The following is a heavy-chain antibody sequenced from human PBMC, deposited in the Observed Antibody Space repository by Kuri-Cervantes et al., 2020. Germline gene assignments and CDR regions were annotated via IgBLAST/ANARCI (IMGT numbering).Heavy chain of an antibody. D-gene: IGHD4-17*01. CDR1: GFTFSSYS. Sequence: GESLKISCAASGFTFSSYSMNWVRQAPGKGLEWVSYISSSSSTIYYADSVKGRFTISRDNAKNSLYLQMNSLRDEDTAVYYCASLTVTTGRDFDYRGQGTLVTVSS. CDR2: ISSSSSTI. CDR3: ASLTVTTGRDFDY. V-gene: IGHV3-48*02. J-gene: IGHJ4*02.